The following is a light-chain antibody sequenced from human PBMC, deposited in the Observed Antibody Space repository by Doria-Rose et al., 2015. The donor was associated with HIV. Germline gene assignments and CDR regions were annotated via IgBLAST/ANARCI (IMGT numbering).Light chain of an antibody. CDR3: QQGFSTPRT. CDR1: QNINRS. CDR2: AAS. J-gene: IGKJ1*01. Sequence: DIRLTQSPSSLSASVGDRVTITCRASQNINRSLNWDQQKPGKVPKVLIYAASSLQSGVPSRFSGSGSGTDFTLTISSLQPEDFATYYCQQGFSTPRTFGQGTKVEIK. V-gene: IGKV1-39*01.